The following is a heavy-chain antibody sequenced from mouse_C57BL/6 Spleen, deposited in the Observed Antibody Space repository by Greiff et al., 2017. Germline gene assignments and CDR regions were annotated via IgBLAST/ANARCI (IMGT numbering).Heavy chain of an antibody. V-gene: IGHV3-6*01. J-gene: IGHJ2*01. CDR2: ISYDGNN. CDR1: GYSITSGYY. Sequence: EVKLMESGPGLVKPSQSLSLTCSVTGYSITSGYYWNWIRQFPGNNLECMGYISYDGNNNYNPSLKHRISITRDTSKNQFVLKLNSVTTEDTATYYSARGDDWGQGTTLTVSS. CDR3: ARGDD.